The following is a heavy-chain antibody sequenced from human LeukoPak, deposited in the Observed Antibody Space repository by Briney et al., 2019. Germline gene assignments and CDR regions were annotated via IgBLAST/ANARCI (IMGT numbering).Heavy chain of an antibody. CDR3: ARARNDYDSNGFSLLDY. J-gene: IGHJ4*02. D-gene: IGHD3-22*01. V-gene: IGHV4-59*01. Sequence: PSETLSLTCTVSGGSISSYYWSWIRQPPGKGLEWIGYIYYSGSTNYNPSLKSRVTISVDTSKNQFSLKLSSVTAADTAVYYCARARNDYDSNGFSLLDYWGQGTLVTVSS. CDR2: IYYSGST. CDR1: GGSISSYY.